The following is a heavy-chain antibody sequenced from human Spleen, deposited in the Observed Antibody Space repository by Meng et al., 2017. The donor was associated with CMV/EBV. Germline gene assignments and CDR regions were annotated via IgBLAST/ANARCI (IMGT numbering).Heavy chain of an antibody. CDR1: GGSFSGYY. J-gene: IGHJ4*02. D-gene: IGHD6-13*01. CDR2: IHHSGST. Sequence: SETLSLTCAVYGGSFSGYYWSWIRQPPGKGLEWIGEIHHSGSTNYSPSLKSRVTISVDASKIKFSLKLSSVTAADTAVYYCAREDSIAAAYYFDYWCQGTLVTVSS. CDR3: AREDSIAAAYYFDY. V-gene: IGHV4-34*01.